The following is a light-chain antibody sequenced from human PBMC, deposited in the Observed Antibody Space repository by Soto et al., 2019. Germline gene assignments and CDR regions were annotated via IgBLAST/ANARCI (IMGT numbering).Light chain of an antibody. CDR1: SSDVGGHNY. CDR3: CSYAGSYTYV. Sequence: QSVLTQPRSVSGSPGQSVTISCTGTSSDVGGHNYVSWYQQHPGKAPQLMIYDVTKQPSGVPDRFSGSKSGSTASLTISGLQAEDEADYYCCSYAGSYTYVFGTGTKVTVL. V-gene: IGLV2-11*01. CDR2: DVT. J-gene: IGLJ1*01.